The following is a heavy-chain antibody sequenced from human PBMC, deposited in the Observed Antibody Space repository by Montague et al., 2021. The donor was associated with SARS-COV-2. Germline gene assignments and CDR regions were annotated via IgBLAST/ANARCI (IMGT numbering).Heavy chain of an antibody. D-gene: IGHD4-23*01. V-gene: IGHV4-59*08. CDR2: IYYSGST. CDR3: AGQRKATVVTDLLFDY. Sequence: SETLSLTCTVSGGSISSYYWSWIRQPPGKGLEWIGYIYYSGSTNYNPSLKSRVTISVDTSKNQFSLKLSSVTAADTAVYYCAGQRKATVVTDLLFDYWGQGTLVTASS. J-gene: IGHJ4*02. CDR1: GGSISSYY.